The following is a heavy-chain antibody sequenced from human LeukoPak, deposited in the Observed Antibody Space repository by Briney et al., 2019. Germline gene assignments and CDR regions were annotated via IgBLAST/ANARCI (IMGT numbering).Heavy chain of an antibody. V-gene: IGHV1-2*02. J-gene: IGHJ3*02. Sequence: ASVKVSFKASGYTFTGYYMPWVRPAPGQGLEWMGWINPNSGGTNYAQKFQGRVTMTRDTSISTAYMELSRLRSDDTAVYYCARVQELGRGEAFDIWGQGTMVTVSS. CDR3: ARVQELGRGEAFDI. CDR1: GYTFTGYY. D-gene: IGHD3-16*01. CDR2: INPNSGGT.